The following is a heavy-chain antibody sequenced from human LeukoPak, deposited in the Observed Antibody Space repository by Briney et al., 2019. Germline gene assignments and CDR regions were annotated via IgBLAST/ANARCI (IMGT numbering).Heavy chain of an antibody. Sequence: GGSLRLSCAASGFTFSNYAMSWVRQAPGKGLEWVSTISGSGDTTYYADSVKGRFTISRDNSKNTLYLQMNSLRAEDTAVYYCAKDLAGIVGAWDYWGQGTLVTVSS. CDR3: AKDLAGIVGAWDY. J-gene: IGHJ4*02. CDR1: GFTFSNYA. V-gene: IGHV3-23*01. CDR2: ISGSGDTT. D-gene: IGHD1-26*01.